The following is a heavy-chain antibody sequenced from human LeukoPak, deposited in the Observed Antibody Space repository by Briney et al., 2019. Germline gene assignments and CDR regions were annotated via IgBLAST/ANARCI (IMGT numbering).Heavy chain of an antibody. CDR1: GYTLTELS. J-gene: IGHJ6*02. CDR3: ATTSGPVIQSIAVAGEHYYYGMDV. Sequence: ASVKVSCKVSGYTLTELSMHWVRQAPGKGLEWMGGFDPEDGETIYAQKFQGRVTMTEDTSTDTAYMELSSLRSEDTAVYYCATTSGPVIQSIAVAGEHYYYGMDVWGQGTTVTVSS. D-gene: IGHD6-19*01. V-gene: IGHV1-24*01. CDR2: FDPEDGET.